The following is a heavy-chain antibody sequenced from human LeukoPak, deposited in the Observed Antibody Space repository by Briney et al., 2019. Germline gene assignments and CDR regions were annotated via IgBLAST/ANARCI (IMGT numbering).Heavy chain of an antibody. Sequence: SETLSLTCTVSGGSISSSSYYWGWIRQPPGKGLEWIGSIYYSGSTYYNPSLKSRVAISVDTSKNQFSLKLSSVTAADTAVYYCARESLDAFDIWGQGTMVTVSS. CDR1: GGSISSSSYY. V-gene: IGHV4-39*07. J-gene: IGHJ3*02. CDR3: ARESLDAFDI. CDR2: IYYSGST.